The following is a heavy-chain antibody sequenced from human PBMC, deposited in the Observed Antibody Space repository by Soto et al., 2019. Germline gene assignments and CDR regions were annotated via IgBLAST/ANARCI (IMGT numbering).Heavy chain of an antibody. D-gene: IGHD3-10*01. CDR2: TYYRSKWYN. V-gene: IGHV6-1*01. CDR1: VDSVSSNRAA. J-gene: IGHJ3*02. Sequence: SQTLSLTCAISVDSVSSNRAAWNWIRQSPSRGLEWLGRTYYRSKWYNDYAVSVKSRININTDTPKNQLSLQLNSVTPEDTAVYYCARSSYYYDAFDIWGQGTLVTVSS. CDR3: ARSSYYYDAFDI.